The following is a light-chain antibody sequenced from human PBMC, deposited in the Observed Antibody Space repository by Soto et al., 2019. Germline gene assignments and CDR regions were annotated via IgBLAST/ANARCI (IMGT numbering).Light chain of an antibody. J-gene: IGKJ1*01. CDR3: QQYGSSPWT. Sequence: EIVLTQSPGTLSLSPGERATLSCRASQSVSSSYLAWYQQKPGQAPRLLIYGASSRATGIPDRFSGSVSGTDFTLTISRLEPEDFAVYYCQQYGSSPWTVGQGTKVEIK. V-gene: IGKV3-20*01. CDR2: GAS. CDR1: QSVSSSY.